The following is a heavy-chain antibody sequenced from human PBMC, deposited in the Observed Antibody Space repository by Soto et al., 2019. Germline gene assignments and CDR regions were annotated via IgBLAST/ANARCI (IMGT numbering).Heavy chain of an antibody. CDR2: IGHLETT. Sequence: PSETLSLPCSVSGVALTYGGYSWSWIRQSPEKGLEWLVYIGHLETTYYNPSLKSRLSLSIDRTRNQFYLSPSSMTAAAKAVYYCERGGGYASFDCWGGGTTLTVSS. CDR3: ERGGGYASFDC. D-gene: IGHD2-15*01. CDR1: GVALTYGGYS. J-gene: IGHJ4*02. V-gene: IGHV4-30-2*06.